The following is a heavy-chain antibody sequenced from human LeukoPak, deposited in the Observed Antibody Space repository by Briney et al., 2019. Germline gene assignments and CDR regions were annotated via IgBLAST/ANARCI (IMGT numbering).Heavy chain of an antibody. CDR3: ARRLSLGAFDI. CDR2: IYYTGSS. CDR1: AGSISSSSYS. Sequence: SETLSLTCTVSAGSISSSSYSWGWIRQPPGKGLEWIGSIYYTGSSHYNPSLKSRVTISVDTSKNQFSLKLSSVTAADTAVYYCARRLSLGAFDIWGQGTMVTVSS. V-gene: IGHV4-39*07. J-gene: IGHJ3*02. D-gene: IGHD3-16*01.